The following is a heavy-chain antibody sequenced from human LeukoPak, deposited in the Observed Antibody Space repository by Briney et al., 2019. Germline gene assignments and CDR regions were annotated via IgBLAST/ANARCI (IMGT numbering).Heavy chain of an antibody. CDR1: GGSFSGYY. V-gene: IGHV4-34*01. CDR3: ARGPSYYYGSGISLSDY. D-gene: IGHD3-10*01. J-gene: IGHJ4*02. Sequence: SETLSLTCAVYGGSFSGYYWSWIRQPPGKGLEWIGEINHSGSTNYNPSLKSRVTISVDTSKNQFSLKLSSVTAADTAVYYCARGPSYYYGSGISLSDYWGQGTLVTVSS. CDR2: INHSGST.